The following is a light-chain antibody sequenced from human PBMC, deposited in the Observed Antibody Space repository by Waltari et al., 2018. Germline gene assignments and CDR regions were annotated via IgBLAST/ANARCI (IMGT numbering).Light chain of an antibody. CDR2: AAS. CDR3: QKADSFPPYT. V-gene: IGKV1-12*01. CDR1: QDINNW. Sequence: DIQMTQSPSSVSASVGDTVTITCRASQDINNWLAWFQQEPGKTPKLLIAAASSLRSGVPSRFSGSGFGTDFTLTISNLQPEDFTIYYCQKADSFPPYTFGQGTKVEIQ. J-gene: IGKJ2*01.